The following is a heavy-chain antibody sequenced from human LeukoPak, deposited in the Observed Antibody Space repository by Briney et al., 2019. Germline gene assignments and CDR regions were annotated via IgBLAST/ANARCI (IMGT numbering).Heavy chain of an antibody. Sequence: GGSLRLSCAASGFTFSSYSMNWVRQAPGKGLEWVSSISSSSSYIYYADSVKGRFTISRDNAKNSLYLQMNSLRAEDTAVYYCARVEAGYSHFDYWGQGTTVTVSS. CDR2: ISSSSSYI. J-gene: IGHJ4*03. CDR3: ARVEAGYSHFDY. V-gene: IGHV3-21*01. D-gene: IGHD5-24*01. CDR1: GFTFSSYS.